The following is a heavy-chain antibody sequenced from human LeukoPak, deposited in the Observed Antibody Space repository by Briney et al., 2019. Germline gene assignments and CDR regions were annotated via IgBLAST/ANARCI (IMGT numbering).Heavy chain of an antibody. CDR2: IYPGDSDT. V-gene: IGHV5-51*01. CDR3: ARSIDVVAATPNYFDY. Sequence: GESLKISCKGSGYSFTSYWIGWVRQVPGKGLEWMGIIYPGDSDTRYSPSFQGQVTISADKSISTAYLQWSSLKASDTAMYYCARSIDVVAATPNYFDYWGQGTLVTVSS. J-gene: IGHJ4*02. D-gene: IGHD2-15*01. CDR1: GYSFTSYW.